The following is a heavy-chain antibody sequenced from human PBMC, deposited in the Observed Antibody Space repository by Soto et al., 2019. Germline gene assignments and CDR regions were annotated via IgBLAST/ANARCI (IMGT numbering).Heavy chain of an antibody. J-gene: IGHJ4*02. D-gene: IGHD3-16*01. Sequence: QVQLQQWGAGLLKPSETLSLTCAVYGGSFGGYYWSWIRQPPGKGLEWIGEINHSGSTNYNPSLKSRVTISVDTSKNQFSLKLSSVTAADTAVYYCATGGGRRLNYWGQGTLVTVSS. CDR2: INHSGST. CDR3: ATGGGRRLNY. CDR1: GGSFGGYY. V-gene: IGHV4-34*01.